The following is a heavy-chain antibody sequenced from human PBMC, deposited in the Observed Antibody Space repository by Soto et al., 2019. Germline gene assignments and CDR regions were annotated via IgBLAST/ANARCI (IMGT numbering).Heavy chain of an antibody. CDR3: VRDEGYYDFWSGYNTGSVPFGH. D-gene: IGHD3-3*01. Sequence: QVQLVESGGGVVQPGRSLRLSCAASGFTFSSYGMHWVRQAPGKGLEWVAVIWYDGSNKYYADSVKGRFTIFRDNSRYTLCLELDSLRAVDVAVYYCVRDEGYYDFWSGYNTGSVPFGHWGQRTLVTVFS. J-gene: IGHJ5*02. CDR1: GFTFSSYG. V-gene: IGHV3-33*01. CDR2: IWYDGSNK.